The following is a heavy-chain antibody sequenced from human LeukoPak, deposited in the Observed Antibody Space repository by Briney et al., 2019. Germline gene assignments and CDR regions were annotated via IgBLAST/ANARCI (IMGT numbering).Heavy chain of an antibody. J-gene: IGHJ4*02. CDR1: EFTFSTYA. CDR2: ISYDGSNK. V-gene: IGHV3-30*04. D-gene: IGHD6-19*01. CDR3: ARDGVAGGFDY. Sequence: GGSLRLSCAASEFTFSTYAMHWVRQGPDKGLEWVAVISYDGSNKYYADSVKGRFTISRDDAKNLVFLQMNSLRVEDTAVYYCARDGVAGGFDYWGQGILVTVSS.